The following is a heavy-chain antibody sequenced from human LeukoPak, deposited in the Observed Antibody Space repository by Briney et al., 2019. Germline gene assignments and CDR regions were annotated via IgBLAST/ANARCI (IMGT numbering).Heavy chain of an antibody. V-gene: IGHV1-69*04. J-gene: IGHJ4*02. CDR2: IIPILGIA. D-gene: IGHD6-13*01. Sequence: ASVKVSCKASGGTFSSYAISWVRQAPGQGLEWMGRIIPILGIANYAQKFQGRVTITADKSTSTAYMGLSSLRSEDTAVYYCARHIAAAGIDYWGQGTLVTVSS. CDR1: GGTFSSYA. CDR3: ARHIAAAGIDY.